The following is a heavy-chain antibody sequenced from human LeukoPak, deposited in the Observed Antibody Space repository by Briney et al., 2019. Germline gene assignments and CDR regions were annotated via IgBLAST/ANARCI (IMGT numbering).Heavy chain of an antibody. V-gene: IGHV3-30*18. CDR2: ISYDGSNK. D-gene: IGHD3-22*01. CDR1: GFTFSSYG. Sequence: GGCLRLSCAASGFTFSSYGMHWVRQAPGKGLEWEAVISYDGSNKYYADSVKGRFTISRDNSKNTLYLQMNSLRAEDTAVYYCAKDSYYDSSGYYYGYFDYWGQGTLVTVSS. CDR3: AKDSYYDSSGYYYGYFDY. J-gene: IGHJ4*02.